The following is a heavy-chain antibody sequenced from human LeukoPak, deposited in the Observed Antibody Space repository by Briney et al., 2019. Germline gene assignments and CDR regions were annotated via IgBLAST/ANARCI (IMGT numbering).Heavy chain of an antibody. V-gene: IGHV4-4*07. CDR1: GGSISSYY. CDR3: ARSENTYYDYVWGSYRSSYYSDY. J-gene: IGHJ4*02. D-gene: IGHD3-16*02. Sequence: PSETLSLTGTGSGGSISSYYWSWLRQAAGKGREWIGRIYTSGSTIYTRGSTNYNPSLKTRVAISVDTSKNQFSLTLSSVAAADTAVYYCARSENTYYDYVWGSYRSSYYSDYWGQGTLVTVSS. CDR2: IYTSGSTIYTRGST.